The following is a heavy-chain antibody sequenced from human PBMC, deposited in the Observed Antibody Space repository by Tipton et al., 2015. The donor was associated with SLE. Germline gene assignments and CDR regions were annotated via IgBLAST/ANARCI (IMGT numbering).Heavy chain of an antibody. V-gene: IGHV4-34*01. CDR3: ARDGGGLGAFDI. Sequence: TPSLTCAVYGGSFSGYYWSWIRQPPGKGLEWIGEINHSGSTNYNPSLKSRVTISVDTSKNQFSLKLSSVTAADTAVYYCARDGGGLGAFDIWGQGTMVTVSS. J-gene: IGHJ3*02. D-gene: IGHD3-16*01. CDR1: GGSFSGYY. CDR2: INHSGST.